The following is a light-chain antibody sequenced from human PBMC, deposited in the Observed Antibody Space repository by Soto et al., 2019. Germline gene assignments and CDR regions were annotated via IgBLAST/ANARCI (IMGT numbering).Light chain of an antibody. V-gene: IGKV3-20*01. CDR2: GAS. Sequence: EIVLTQSPGTLSLSPGERATLSCRASQSVSSSYLAWYQQKPGQAPRLLIYGASSRATGIPARFSGSGSGTDFTLTISSLQPEDFAVYYCQQYSSWPRTFGQGTKV. CDR1: QSVSSSY. CDR3: QQYSSWPRT. J-gene: IGKJ1*01.